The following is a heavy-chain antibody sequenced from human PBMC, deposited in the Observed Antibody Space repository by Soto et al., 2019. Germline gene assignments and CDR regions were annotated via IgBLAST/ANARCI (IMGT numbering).Heavy chain of an antibody. CDR2: IYDSGST. D-gene: IGHD2-2*01. V-gene: IGHV4-59*01. CDR1: NGSISSFY. Sequence: SETLSLTCTVSNGSISSFYWSWFRQPPGKGLEWIGYIYDSGSTNYNPSLKSRVTISVDTSKNQFSLKLSSMTAADTAVYCCVRDPAVVLGDFYYAMDVWGQGTTVTVSS. J-gene: IGHJ6*02. CDR3: VRDPAVVLGDFYYAMDV.